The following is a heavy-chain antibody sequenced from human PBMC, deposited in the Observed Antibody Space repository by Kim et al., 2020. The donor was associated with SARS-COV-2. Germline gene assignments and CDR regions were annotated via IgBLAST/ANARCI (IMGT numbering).Heavy chain of an antibody. D-gene: IGHD3-22*01. CDR1: GYTFTSYD. J-gene: IGHJ5*02. V-gene: IGHV1-8*01. Sequence: ASVKVSCKASGYTFTSYDINWVRQATGQGLEWMGWMNPNSGNTGYAQKFQGRVTMTRNTSISTAYMELSSLRSEDTAVYYCARVPPTYYYDSSGYPNWFDPWGQGTLVTVSS. CDR2: MNPNSGNT. CDR3: ARVPPTYYYDSSGYPNWFDP.